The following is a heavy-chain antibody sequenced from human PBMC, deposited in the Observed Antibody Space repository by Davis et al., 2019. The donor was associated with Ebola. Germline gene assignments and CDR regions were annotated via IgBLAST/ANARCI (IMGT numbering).Heavy chain of an antibody. D-gene: IGHD3-3*01. CDR3: ARGSSFWGGYLMAYFEY. V-gene: IGHV1-2*02. Sequence: ASVKVSCKASGYTFTGHYIHWVRQAPGQGLEWMGWVNPNAGNTKYAQNFQGRVTMTSDTSTTTAYMELTGLRSDDTAVDYCARGSSFWGGYLMAYFEYWGQGTVVTV. J-gene: IGHJ4*02. CDR1: GYTFTGHY. CDR2: VNPNAGNT.